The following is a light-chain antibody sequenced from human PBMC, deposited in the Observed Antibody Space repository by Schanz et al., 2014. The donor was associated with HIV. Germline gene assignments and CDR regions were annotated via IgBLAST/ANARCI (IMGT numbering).Light chain of an antibody. Sequence: QSALTQPASVSGSPGQSITISCTGTSSDVGSYNLVSWYQQHPGKAPKLMIYEGSKRPSGISDRFSASKSGNTASLTISGLQAEDEADYYCTSYAGSNVLGIFGGGTKLTVL. V-gene: IGLV2-14*02. CDR1: SSDVGSYNL. CDR2: EGS. J-gene: IGLJ2*01. CDR3: TSYAGSNVLGI.